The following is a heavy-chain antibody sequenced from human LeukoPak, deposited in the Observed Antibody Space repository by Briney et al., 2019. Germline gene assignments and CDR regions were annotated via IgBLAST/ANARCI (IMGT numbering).Heavy chain of an antibody. D-gene: IGHD3-10*01. CDR2: INPSSGGT. J-gene: IGHJ4*02. Sequence: ASVKVSCKASGYTFTGYYMHWVRQAPGQGLEWMGWINPSSGGTNYAQKFQGRVTMTRDTSISTAYMELSRLRSDDTAVYYCAKDRYITMVRGVPDYWGQGTLVTVSS. CDR1: GYTFTGYY. CDR3: AKDRYITMVRGVPDY. V-gene: IGHV1-2*02.